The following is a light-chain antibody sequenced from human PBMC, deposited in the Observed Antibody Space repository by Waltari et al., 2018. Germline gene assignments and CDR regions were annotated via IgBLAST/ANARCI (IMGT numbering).Light chain of an antibody. J-gene: IGLJ3*02. V-gene: IGLV1-44*01. Sequence: QSVVTQPPSASGTPGQRVTIPCSGARSNIGSNNVNWYQQLPGTAPKLLIYSNDQRPSGVPDRFSGSKSDTSASLAISGLRSDDEADYYCAAWDDILNGPAFGGGTRLTVL. CDR3: AAWDDILNGPA. CDR2: SND. CDR1: RSNIGSNN.